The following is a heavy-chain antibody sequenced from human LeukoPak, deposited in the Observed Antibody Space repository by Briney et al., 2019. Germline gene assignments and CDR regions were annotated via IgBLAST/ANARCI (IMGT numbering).Heavy chain of an antibody. Sequence: GGSLRLSCAASGFTFSSYGMHWVRQAPGKGLEWVAVIWYDGSNKYYADSVKGRFTISRDNSKSTLYLQMNSLRAEDTAVHYCARGNTDSGYDSDSDYFDYWGQGTLVTVSS. CDR1: GFTFSSYG. D-gene: IGHD5-12*01. V-gene: IGHV3-33*01. CDR2: IWYDGSNK. J-gene: IGHJ4*02. CDR3: ARGNTDSGYDSDSDYFDY.